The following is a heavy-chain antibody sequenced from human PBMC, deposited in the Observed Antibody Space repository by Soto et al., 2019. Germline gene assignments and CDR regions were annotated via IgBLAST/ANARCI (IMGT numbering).Heavy chain of an antibody. Sequence: PGGSLRLSCAASGFTFPSYAMSWVRQAPGKGLEWVPTLTRGGRTFYADSVRGRFTISRDNSKNTLSLQMDSLRAEDTAVYYCAREFAPGSPNYDYWGLGTLVTVSS. V-gene: IGHV3-23*01. J-gene: IGHJ4*02. D-gene: IGHD3-10*01. CDR1: GFTFPSYA. CDR3: AREFAPGSPNYDY. CDR2: LTRGGRT.